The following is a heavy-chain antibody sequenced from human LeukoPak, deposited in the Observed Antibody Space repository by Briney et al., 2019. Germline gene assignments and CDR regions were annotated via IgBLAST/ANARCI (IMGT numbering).Heavy chain of an antibody. Sequence: GESLKISCKGSGYTFTDYWIGWVRQMPGKGLEWMGIIYPGDSDTRYRPSFQGQVTISVDKSISTAYLQWSSLKASDTAMYYCARQDGNSKFYFDYSSQGTLVTVSS. D-gene: IGHD1-1*01. CDR3: ARQDGNSKFYFDY. CDR2: IYPGDSDT. V-gene: IGHV5-51*01. J-gene: IGHJ4*02. CDR1: GYTFTDYW.